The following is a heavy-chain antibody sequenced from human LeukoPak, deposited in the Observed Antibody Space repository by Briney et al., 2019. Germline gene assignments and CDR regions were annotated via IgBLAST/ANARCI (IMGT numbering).Heavy chain of an antibody. V-gene: IGHV3-30-3*01. Sequence: PGRSLRLSCAASGFTFSSYAMHWVRQAPGKGLEWVAVISYDGSNKYYADSVKGRFTISRDNSKNTLCLQMNSLRAEDTAVYYCASQSVAGPAGWFEPWGQGTLVTVSS. CDR1: GFTFSSYA. J-gene: IGHJ5*02. CDR3: ASQSVAGPAGWFEP. D-gene: IGHD6-19*01. CDR2: ISYDGSNK.